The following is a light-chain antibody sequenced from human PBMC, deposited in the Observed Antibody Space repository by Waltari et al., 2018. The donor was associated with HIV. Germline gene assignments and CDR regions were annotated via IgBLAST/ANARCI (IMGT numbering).Light chain of an antibody. J-gene: IGLJ3*02. Sequence: SYELTQPPSVSVSPGQTARITCSGDALPKQYAFCYQQKSGQAPVVVIYKDSERPSGIPERFSGSSSGTTVTLTISGVQAEDEADYYCQSADSSGTYKVFGGGTKLTVL. CDR2: KDS. CDR3: QSADSSGTYKV. V-gene: IGLV3-25*03. CDR1: ALPKQY.